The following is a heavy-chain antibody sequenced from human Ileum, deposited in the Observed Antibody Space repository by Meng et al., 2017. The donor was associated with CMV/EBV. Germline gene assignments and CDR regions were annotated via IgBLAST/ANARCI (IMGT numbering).Heavy chain of an antibody. CDR3: ARASPQRRFLSY. CDR2: IHPSGIT. Sequence: QVQLQQGGAGLLKPSEPLSLTCAVYDASFSDYYWTWIRQTPGKGLEWIGEIHPSGITNYNPSLNSRVTISADMSKKQFSLNLASVTAADTAIYYCARASPQRRFLSYWGQGTLVTVSS. CDR1: DASFSDYY. D-gene: IGHD3-3*01. J-gene: IGHJ4*02. V-gene: IGHV4-34*01.